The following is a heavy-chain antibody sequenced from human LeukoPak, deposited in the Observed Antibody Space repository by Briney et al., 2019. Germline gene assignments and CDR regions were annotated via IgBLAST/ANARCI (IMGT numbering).Heavy chain of an antibody. Sequence: ASVKVSCKASGYTFTSYGISWVRQAPGQGLEWMGWISAYNGNTNYAQKLQGRVTMTTDTSTSTAYMELSSLRSGDTAVYYCATVPLKAVGAYYYFDQWGQGTLVTVSS. V-gene: IGHV1-18*01. CDR1: GYTFTSYG. CDR2: ISAYNGNT. J-gene: IGHJ4*02. CDR3: ATVPLKAVGAYYYFDQ. D-gene: IGHD1-26*01.